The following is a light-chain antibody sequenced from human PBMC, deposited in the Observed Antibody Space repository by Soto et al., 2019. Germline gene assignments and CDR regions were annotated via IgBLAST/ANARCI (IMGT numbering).Light chain of an antibody. CDR2: DAS. CDR3: QQRSNWPPWT. Sequence: EIVLTQSPATLSLSPGERATLSCRASQSVSSYLAWYQQKPGQAPRLLIYDASTRATGIPARFSGSGSGTDFTLTISSLGPEDFAVYYCQQRSNWPPWTFGQGTKVEVK. V-gene: IGKV3-11*01. CDR1: QSVSSY. J-gene: IGKJ1*01.